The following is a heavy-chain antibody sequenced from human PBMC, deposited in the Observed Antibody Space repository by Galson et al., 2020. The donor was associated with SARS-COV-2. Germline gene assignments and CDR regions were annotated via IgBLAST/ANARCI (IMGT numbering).Heavy chain of an antibody. J-gene: IGHJ4*02. V-gene: IGHV1-69*05. CDR3: ARDAPTTGDRFDY. D-gene: IGHD1-1*01. Sequence: ASVKVSCKASGGTFSSYAISWVRQAPGQGLEWMGGIIPIFGTANYAQKFQGRVTITTDESTSTAYMELSSLRSEDTAVYYCARDAPTTGDRFDYWGQGTLVTVSS. CDR1: GGTFSSYA. CDR2: IIPIFGTA.